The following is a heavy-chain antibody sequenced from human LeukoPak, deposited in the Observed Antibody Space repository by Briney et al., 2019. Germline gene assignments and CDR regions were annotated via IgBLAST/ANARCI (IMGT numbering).Heavy chain of an antibody. J-gene: IGHJ4*02. CDR2: IYPGDSDT. CDR1: GYSFTSSW. Sequence: GESLKISFEGSGYSFTSSWIGWVRPMPGKGLEWMGIIYPGDSDTRYSPSFQGQVTISADKSITTAYLQWSSLKASDTAIYYCARGLYCSGGSCRFDYWGQGTLVTVSS. D-gene: IGHD2-15*01. CDR3: ARGLYCSGGSCRFDY. V-gene: IGHV5-51*01.